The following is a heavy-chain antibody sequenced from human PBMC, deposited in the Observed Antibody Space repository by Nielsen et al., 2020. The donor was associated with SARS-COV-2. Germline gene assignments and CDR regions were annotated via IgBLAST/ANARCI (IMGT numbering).Heavy chain of an antibody. D-gene: IGHD3-10*01. CDR2: ISDTSSYI. CDR3: AREGLDYYYMDV. Sequence: GGSLRLSCESSGFTFSSHSMTWVRQGPGKGLEYISTISDTSSYIYYADSVKGRFTISRDNAKNSLYLQMNSLRAEDTGVYYCAREGLDYYYMDVWGKGTTVTVSS. CDR1: GFTFSSHS. J-gene: IGHJ6*03. V-gene: IGHV3-21*01.